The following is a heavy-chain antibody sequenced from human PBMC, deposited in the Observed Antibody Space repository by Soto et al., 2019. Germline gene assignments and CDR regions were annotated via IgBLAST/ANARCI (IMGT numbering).Heavy chain of an antibody. CDR2: IFSNDEK. J-gene: IGHJ6*03. V-gene: IGHV2-26*01. CDR1: GFSLSNARMG. CDR3: ARIPLLRYFDWLKYYYMDV. D-gene: IGHD3-9*01. Sequence: SGPTLVNPTETLTLTCTVSGFSLSNARMGVSWIRQPPGKALEWLAHIFSNDEKSYSTSLKSRLTISKDTSKSQVVLTMTNMDPVDTATYYCARIPLLRYFDWLKYYYMDVWGKGNTVPVS.